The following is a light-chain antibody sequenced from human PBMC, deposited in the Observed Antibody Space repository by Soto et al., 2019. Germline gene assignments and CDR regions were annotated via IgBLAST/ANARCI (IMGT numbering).Light chain of an antibody. J-gene: IGLJ2*01. V-gene: IGLV2-23*01. CDR2: EGS. CDR3: CSYAGSSTHVV. CDR1: SSDVGSYNL. Sequence: QSALTQPASVSGSPGQSITISCTGTSSDVGSYNLVSWYQQHPGKAPKLRMYEGSKRHSGVSNRFSGSKSGNTDSLTISGLQAEDEADYYCCSYAGSSTHVVFGGGTKVTVL.